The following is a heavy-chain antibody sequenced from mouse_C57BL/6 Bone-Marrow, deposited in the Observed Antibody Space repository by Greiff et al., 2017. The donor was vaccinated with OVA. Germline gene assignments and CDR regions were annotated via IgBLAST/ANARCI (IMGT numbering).Heavy chain of an antibody. D-gene: IGHD1-1*01. CDR1: GFTFSSYT. J-gene: IGHJ4*01. V-gene: IGHV5-9*01. CDR3: ARYYGSSYPHAMDY. Sequence: DVMLVESGGGLVKPGGSLKLSCAASGFTFSSYTMSWVRQTPEKRLEWVATISGGGGNTYYPDSVKGRFTISRDNAKNTLYLQMSRLRSEDTALYYCARYYGSSYPHAMDYWGQGTSVTVSS. CDR2: ISGGGGNT.